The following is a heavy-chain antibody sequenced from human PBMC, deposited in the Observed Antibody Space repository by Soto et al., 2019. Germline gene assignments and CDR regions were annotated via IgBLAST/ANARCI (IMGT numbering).Heavy chain of an antibody. CDR3: ARDRGIYCTNGVCYRPYYYYYGMDV. D-gene: IGHD2-8*01. Sequence: ASVKVSCKASGYTFTSYGISWVRQAPGQGLGWMGWISAYNGNTNYAQKLQGRVTMTTDTSTSTAYMELRSRRSDDTAVYYCARDRGIYCTNGVCYRPYYYYYGMDVWGQGTTVTVSS. CDR2: ISAYNGNT. J-gene: IGHJ6*02. CDR1: GYTFTSYG. V-gene: IGHV1-18*04.